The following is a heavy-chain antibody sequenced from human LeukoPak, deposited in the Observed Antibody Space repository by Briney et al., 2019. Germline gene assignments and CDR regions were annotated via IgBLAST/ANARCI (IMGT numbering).Heavy chain of an antibody. V-gene: IGHV1-69*05. J-gene: IGHJ4*02. Sequence: SVKVSCKASGGTFSSYAISWVRQAPGQGLEWMGRIIPIFGTANYAQKFQGGVTITTDESTSTAYMELSSLRSEDTAVYYCAVWYYGSGSYYTPPDYWGQGTLVTVSS. CDR1: GGTFSSYA. D-gene: IGHD3-10*01. CDR2: IIPIFGTA. CDR3: AVWYYGSGSYYTPPDY.